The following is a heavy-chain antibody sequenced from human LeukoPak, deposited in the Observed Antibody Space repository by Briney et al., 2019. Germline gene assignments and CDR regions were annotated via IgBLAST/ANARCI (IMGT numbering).Heavy chain of an antibody. CDR2: IWYDGSNK. Sequence: PGRSLRLSCAASGFTFSSYGMHWVRQAPGKGLEWVALIWYDGSNKYHADSVKGRFTISRDNSKNTLYLQMNSLRAEDTAVYYCARPESGNYYFDYWGQGTLVTVSS. J-gene: IGHJ4*02. CDR1: GFTFSSYG. D-gene: IGHD1-26*01. CDR3: ARPESGNYYFDY. V-gene: IGHV3-33*01.